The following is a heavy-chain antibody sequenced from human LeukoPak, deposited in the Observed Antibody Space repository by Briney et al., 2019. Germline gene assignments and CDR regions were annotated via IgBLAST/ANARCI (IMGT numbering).Heavy chain of an antibody. J-gene: IGHJ6*03. Sequence: PGGSLRLSCAASGFTFSSYGMHWVRQAPGKGLEWVAFIRYDGSNKYYADSVKGRFTVSRDNSKNTLYLQINSLRVEDTAVYYCAKFTSVGFWSGSYYMDVWGKGTTATVSS. CDR3: AKFTSVGFWSGSYYMDV. CDR1: GFTFSSYG. D-gene: IGHD3-3*01. CDR2: IRYDGSNK. V-gene: IGHV3-30*02.